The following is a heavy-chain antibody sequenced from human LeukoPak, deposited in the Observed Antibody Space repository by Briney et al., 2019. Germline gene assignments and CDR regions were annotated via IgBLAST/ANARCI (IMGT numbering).Heavy chain of an antibody. D-gene: IGHD6-6*01. CDR1: GFTFDAYA. CDR3: ARSRPDYFDY. V-gene: IGHV3-43*02. CDR2: ISGDGGTT. Sequence: PGGSMTLACLAYGFTFDAYAMHCVCQAPGKGLEWVSLISGDGGTTYSADSVKGRFTISRDNSKNSLYLQKNSLRTEDTALYYCARSRPDYFDYWGQGTLVTVSS. J-gene: IGHJ4*02.